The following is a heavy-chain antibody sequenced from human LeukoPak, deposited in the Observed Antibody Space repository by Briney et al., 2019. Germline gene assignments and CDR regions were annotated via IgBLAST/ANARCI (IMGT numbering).Heavy chain of an antibody. CDR3: AKDRSVLRFLEWLSYFDY. J-gene: IGHJ4*02. CDR2: IRYDGSNK. V-gene: IGHV3-30*02. D-gene: IGHD3-3*01. Sequence: PGGSLRLSCAASGFTFSSYWMHWVRQAPGKGLEWVAFIRYDGSNKYYADSVKGRFTISRDNSKNTLYLQMNSLRAEDTAVYYCAKDRSVLRFLEWLSYFDYWGQGTLVTVSS. CDR1: GFTFSSYW.